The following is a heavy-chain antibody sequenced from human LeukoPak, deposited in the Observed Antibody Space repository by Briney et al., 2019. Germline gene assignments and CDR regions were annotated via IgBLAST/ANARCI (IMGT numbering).Heavy chain of an antibody. CDR1: GGSISGYY. CDR2: IYTSGST. J-gene: IGHJ5*02. Sequence: PSETLSLTCTVSGGSISGYYWSWIRQPAGKGLEWIGRIYTSGSTDYHPSLKSRVTMSIDTSKNQFSLKLSSVTAADTAVYFCARGAYGDNSLNWCHPWGQGTLVRVSS. D-gene: IGHD4-23*01. V-gene: IGHV4-4*07. CDR3: ARGAYGDNSLNWCHP.